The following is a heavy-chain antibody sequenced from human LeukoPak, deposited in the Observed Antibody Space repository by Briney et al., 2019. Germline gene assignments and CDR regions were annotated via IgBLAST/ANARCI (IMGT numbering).Heavy chain of an antibody. CDR3: AKDGTSYYYIYY. CDR1: GFTFSNYW. CDR2: INSGGINT. D-gene: IGHD2/OR15-2a*01. J-gene: IGHJ4*02. Sequence: GGSLRLSCAASGFTFSNYWMHWVRQAPGKGLVWVSRINSGGINTSYADSVKGRFTVSRDDSKNTLYLQMNSLRGDDTAVYYCAKDGTSYYYIYYWGQGTLVTVSS. V-gene: IGHV3-74*01.